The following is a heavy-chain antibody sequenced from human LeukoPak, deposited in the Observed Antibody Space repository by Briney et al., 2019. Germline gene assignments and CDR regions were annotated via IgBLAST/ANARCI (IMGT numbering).Heavy chain of an antibody. V-gene: IGHV1-69*13. CDR1: GYTFTSYG. Sequence: SVKVSCKASGYTFTSYGISWVRQAPGQGLEWMGGIIPIFGTANYAQKFQGRVTITADESTSTAYMELSSLRSEDTAVYYCARDQKDYGDYVAMGFDPWGQGTLVTVSS. CDR3: ARDQKDYGDYVAMGFDP. D-gene: IGHD4-17*01. CDR2: IIPIFGTA. J-gene: IGHJ5*02.